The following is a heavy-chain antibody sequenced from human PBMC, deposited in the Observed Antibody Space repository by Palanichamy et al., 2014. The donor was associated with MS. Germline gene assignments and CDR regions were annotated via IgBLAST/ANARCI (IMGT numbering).Heavy chain of an antibody. D-gene: IGHD1-26*01. V-gene: IGHV4-30-2*01. CDR3: ARGEDYYGLDV. CDR2: IYHTGAT. CDR1: GGSVNSGGYS. J-gene: IGHJ6*02. Sequence: QLQLQESGSGLVKPSQTLSLTCAVSGGSVNSGGYSWTWIRQPSGKGLEWVGYIYHTGATFYNPSLMSRVTISIDRSTNQFSLRLRSVTAADTAVYFCARGEDYYGLDVWGQGTTVTVSS.